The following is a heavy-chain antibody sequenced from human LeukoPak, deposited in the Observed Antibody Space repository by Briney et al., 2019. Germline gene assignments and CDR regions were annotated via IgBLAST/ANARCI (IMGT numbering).Heavy chain of an antibody. CDR1: GYTFSDYF. CDR3: ASDSPEWLYGW. J-gene: IGHJ4*02. V-gene: IGHV1-18*04. D-gene: IGHD3-3*01. Sequence: GASVKVSCKASGYTFSDYFIHWVRQAPGQGLEWMGWISAYNGNTNYAQKLQGRVTMTTDTSTSTAYMELRSLRSDDTAVYYCASDSPEWLYGWWGQGTLVTVSS. CDR2: ISAYNGNT.